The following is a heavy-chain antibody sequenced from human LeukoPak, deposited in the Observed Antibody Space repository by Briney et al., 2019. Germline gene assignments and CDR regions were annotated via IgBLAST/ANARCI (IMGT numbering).Heavy chain of an antibody. V-gene: IGHV4-39*01. CDR3: ARTYYDITDY. CDR2: IYYSGST. Sequence: SETLSLTCAVYGGSFSSYYWGWIRQPPGKGLEWIGSIYYSGSTYYNPSLKSRVTISVDTSKNQFSLKLSSVTAADTAVYYCARTYYDITDYWGQGTLVTVSS. J-gene: IGHJ4*02. CDR1: GGSFSSYY. D-gene: IGHD3-9*01.